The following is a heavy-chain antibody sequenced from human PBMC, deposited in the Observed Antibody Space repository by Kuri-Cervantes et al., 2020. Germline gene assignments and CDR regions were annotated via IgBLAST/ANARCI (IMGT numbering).Heavy chain of an antibody. D-gene: IGHD2-15*01. J-gene: IGHJ4*02. V-gene: IGHV3-33*08. Sequence: GESLKISCAASGFTFSSYSMNWVRQAPGKGLEWVAVIWCDGSNKYYADSVKGRFTISRDNSKNTLYLQMNSLRAEDTAVYYCARDSRYCSGGSCYGKTNNLDYWGQGTLVT. CDR2: IWCDGSNK. CDR3: ARDSRYCSGGSCYGKTNNLDY. CDR1: GFTFSSYS.